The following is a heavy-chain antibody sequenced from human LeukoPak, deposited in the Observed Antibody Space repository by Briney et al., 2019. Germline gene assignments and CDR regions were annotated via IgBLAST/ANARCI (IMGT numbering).Heavy chain of an antibody. Sequence: GRSLRLSCAASGFTFSSYGMHWVRQAPGKGLEWVAVISYDGSNKYYADSVKGRFTISRDNSKNTLYLQMNSLRAEDTAVYYCAKAHHAPDDYSNPFDIWGQGTMVTVSS. CDR1: GFTFSSYG. D-gene: IGHD4-11*01. CDR3: AKAHHAPDDYSNPFDI. CDR2: ISYDGSNK. J-gene: IGHJ3*02. V-gene: IGHV3-30*18.